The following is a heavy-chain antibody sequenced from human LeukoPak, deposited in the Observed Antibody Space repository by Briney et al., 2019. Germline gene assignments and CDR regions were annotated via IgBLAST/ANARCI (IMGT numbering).Heavy chain of an antibody. J-gene: IGHJ5*02. CDR2: FDPEDGET. Sequence: VASVKVSCKVSGYTLTELSMHWVRQAPGKGLEWMGGFDPEDGETIYAQKFQGRVTMTEDTSTDTAYMELSSLRSEDTAVYYCASSGYCSSTSCFNLHNWFDPWGQGTLVTVSS. D-gene: IGHD2-2*01. V-gene: IGHV1-24*01. CDR3: ASSGYCSSTSCFNLHNWFDP. CDR1: GYTLTELS.